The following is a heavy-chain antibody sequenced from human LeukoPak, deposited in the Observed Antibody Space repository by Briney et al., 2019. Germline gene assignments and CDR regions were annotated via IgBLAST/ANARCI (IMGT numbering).Heavy chain of an antibody. D-gene: IGHD4-17*01. Sequence: GGSLRLSCAASGFTFSSYAMSWVRQAPGKGLEWVSAISGSGGSTYYADSVKGRFTISRDNSKNTLYLQVNSLRAEDTAVYYCAKRYGDYESFDYWGQGTLVTVSS. CDR3: AKRYGDYESFDY. CDR2: ISGSGGST. CDR1: GFTFSSYA. J-gene: IGHJ4*02. V-gene: IGHV3-23*01.